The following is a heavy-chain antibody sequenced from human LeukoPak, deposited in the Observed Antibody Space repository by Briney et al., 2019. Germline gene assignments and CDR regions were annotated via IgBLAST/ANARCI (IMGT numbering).Heavy chain of an antibody. CDR1: GFTFSSYE. Sequence: GGSLRPSCAASGFTFSSYEMNWVRQAPGKGLEWVSYISSSGSTIYYADSVKGRFTISRDNAKNSLYLQMNSLRAEDTAVYYCARDRYCSSTSCYAREGFDYWGQGTLVTVSS. V-gene: IGHV3-48*03. CDR2: ISSSGSTI. D-gene: IGHD2-2*01. CDR3: ARDRYCSSTSCYAREGFDY. J-gene: IGHJ4*02.